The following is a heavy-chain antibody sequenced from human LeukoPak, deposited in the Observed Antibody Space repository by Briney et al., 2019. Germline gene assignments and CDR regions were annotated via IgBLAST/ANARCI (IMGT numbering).Heavy chain of an antibody. J-gene: IGHJ4*02. CDR3: ARDQDGSGSLFDY. Sequence: SETLSLTCTVSGGSISSYYWSWIRQPPGKGLEWIGYIYYSGSTNYNPSPKSRVTISVDTSKNQFSLKLSSVTAADTAVYYCARDQDGSGSLFDYWGQGTLVTVSS. V-gene: IGHV4-59*01. CDR2: IYYSGST. D-gene: IGHD3-10*01. CDR1: GGSISSYY.